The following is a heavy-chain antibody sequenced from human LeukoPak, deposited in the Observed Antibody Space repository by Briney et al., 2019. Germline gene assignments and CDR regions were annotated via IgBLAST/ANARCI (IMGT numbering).Heavy chain of an antibody. CDR2: IIPIFGTA. V-gene: IGHV1-69*01. J-gene: IGHJ6*03. CDR3: ARAGGLSSTSCYTPRGVYYYMDV. CDR1: GGTFSSYA. D-gene: IGHD2-2*02. Sequence: SVKVSCKASGGTFSSYAISWVRQAPGQGLEWMGGIIPIFGTANYAQKFQGRVTITADESTSTAYMELSSLRSEDTAMYYCARAGGLSSTSCYTPRGVYYYMDVWGKGTTVTVSS.